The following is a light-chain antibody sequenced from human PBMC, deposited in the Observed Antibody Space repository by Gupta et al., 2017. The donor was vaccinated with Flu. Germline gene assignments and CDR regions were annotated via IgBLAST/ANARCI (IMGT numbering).Light chain of an antibody. J-gene: IGLJ3*02. CDR3: YSYAGSNSVV. CDR1: SSDVGVYSY. V-gene: IGLV2-11*01. CDR2: DVN. Sequence: QSALTPPRSVSGSPGQSVTISCTGTSSDVGVYSYVSWYQQHPGKAPKLIVYDVNKRPSGVPDRFSGSKSGNTASLTVSGLQAEDEADYYCYSYAGSNSVVFGGGTKLTVL.